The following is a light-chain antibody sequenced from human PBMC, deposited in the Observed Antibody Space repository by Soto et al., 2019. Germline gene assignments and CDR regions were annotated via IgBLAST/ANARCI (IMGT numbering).Light chain of an antibody. J-gene: IGKJ1*01. V-gene: IGKV1-27*01. Sequence: DIPMTQSPSSLSASVGDRVTITCRASQDINNYLAWYKVQPGKGPKLLIYAASTLQSGVPSRLSGSGSGTDFTLTISSLQPEDVANYFCQKYNSAPRTFGQGTRVEI. CDR2: AAS. CDR1: QDINNY. CDR3: QKYNSAPRT.